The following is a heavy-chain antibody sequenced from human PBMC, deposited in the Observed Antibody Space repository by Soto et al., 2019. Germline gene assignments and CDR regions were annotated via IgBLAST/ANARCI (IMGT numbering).Heavy chain of an antibody. J-gene: IGHJ4*02. D-gene: IGHD6-19*01. CDR3: ARDVAMPTGLGLGY. Sequence: GGSLRLSCAASGFAFTNYGIHWVRQAPGKWLEWVAHISNDGSKKFYGDSVKGRFTISRDNSENTVYLQMTSLRPDDTAVFYCARDVAMPTGLGLGYWGQGTLVTVSS. V-gene: IGHV3-30*03. CDR2: ISNDGSKK. CDR1: GFAFTNYG.